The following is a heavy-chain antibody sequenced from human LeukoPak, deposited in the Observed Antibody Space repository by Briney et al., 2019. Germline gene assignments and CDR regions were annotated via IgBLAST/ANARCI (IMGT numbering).Heavy chain of an antibody. CDR2: ISGSGGST. J-gene: IGHJ6*03. V-gene: IGHV3-23*01. CDR3: AKDRYYYYYVDV. CDR1: GFTFSSYG. Sequence: GGSLRLSCAASGFTFSSYGMSWVRQAPGKGLEWVSAISGSGGSTYYADSVKGRFTISRDNSKNTLYLQMNSLRAEDTAVYYCAKDRYYYYYVDVWGKGTTVTMSS.